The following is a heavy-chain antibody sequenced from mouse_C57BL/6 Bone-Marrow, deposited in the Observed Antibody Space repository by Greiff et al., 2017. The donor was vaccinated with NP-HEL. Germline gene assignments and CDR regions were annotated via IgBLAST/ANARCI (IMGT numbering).Heavy chain of an antibody. D-gene: IGHD2-3*01. V-gene: IGHV14-2*01. CDR1: GFNIKDYY. Sequence: VQLQQSGAELVKPGASVKLSCTASGFNIKDYYMHWVKQRTEQGLEWIGRIDPEDGETKYAPKFPGKATITADTSSNTAYLQLSSLTSEDTAVYYCARRWLLPWFAYWGQGTLVTVSA. CDR2: IDPEDGET. CDR3: ARRWLLPWFAY. J-gene: IGHJ3*01.